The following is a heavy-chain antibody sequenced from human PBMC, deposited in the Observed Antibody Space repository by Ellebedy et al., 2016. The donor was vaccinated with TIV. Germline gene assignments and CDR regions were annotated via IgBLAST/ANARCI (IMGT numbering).Heavy chain of an antibody. D-gene: IGHD5-12*01. CDR1: GFTFSSYS. J-gene: IGHJ4*02. CDR2: ISSSSSYI. Sequence: GESLKISXAASGFTFSSYSMNWVRQAPGKGLEWVSSISSSSSYIYYADSVKGRFTISRDNAKNSLYLQMNSLRAEDTAVYYCAGSIVATIVYYFDYWGQGTLVTVSS. CDR3: AGSIVATIVYYFDY. V-gene: IGHV3-21*01.